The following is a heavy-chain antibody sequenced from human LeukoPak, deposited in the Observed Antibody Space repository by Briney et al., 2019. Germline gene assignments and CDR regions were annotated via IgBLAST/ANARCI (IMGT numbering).Heavy chain of an antibody. Sequence: SETLPLTCAVYGGSFSGYYWSWIRQPPGKGLEWIGEINHSGSTNYNPSLKSRVTISVGTSKNQFSLKLSSVTAADTAVYYCARGNPARAFDIWGQGTMVTVSS. CDR3: ARGNPARAFDI. CDR2: INHSGST. J-gene: IGHJ3*02. CDR1: GGSFSGYY. V-gene: IGHV4-34*01. D-gene: IGHD6-6*01.